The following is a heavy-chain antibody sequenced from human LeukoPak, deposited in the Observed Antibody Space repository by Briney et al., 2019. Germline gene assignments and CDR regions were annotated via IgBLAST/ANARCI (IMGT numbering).Heavy chain of an antibody. CDR2: IYYSNT. D-gene: IGHD4-17*01. Sequence: PSETLSLTCTVSGGSISSYYWSWIRQPPGKGLESIGYIYYSNTNYNPSLKSRVTISVDTSKNQFSLKLSSVTAADTAVYYCARGLFRYDYGDYQEHNWFDPWGQGTLVTVSS. CDR1: GGSISSYY. CDR3: ARGLFRYDYGDYQEHNWFDP. V-gene: IGHV4-59*08. J-gene: IGHJ5*02.